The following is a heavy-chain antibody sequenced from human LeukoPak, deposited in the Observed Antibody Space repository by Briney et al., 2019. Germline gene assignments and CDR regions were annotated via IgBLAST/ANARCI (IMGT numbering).Heavy chain of an antibody. CDR1: GYKFTSYW. Sequence: GESLKISCKGSGYKFTSYWIGWVRQMPGKGLEWMGIIYPGDSDTTYSPSFQGQVTISADKSISTAYLQWSSLKASDTAMYYCARQSLSYYYGSGGYRHYYYYYMDVWGKGTTVTVSS. CDR2: IYPGDSDT. V-gene: IGHV5-51*01. CDR3: ARQSLSYYYGSGGYRHYYYYYMDV. D-gene: IGHD3-10*01. J-gene: IGHJ6*03.